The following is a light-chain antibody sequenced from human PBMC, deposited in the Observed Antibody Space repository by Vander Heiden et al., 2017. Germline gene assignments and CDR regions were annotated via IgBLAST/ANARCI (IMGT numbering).Light chain of an antibody. CDR1: TSHIGAGYE. CDR2: ANI. CDR3: HTYDSDPRREV. Sequence: QSVLTQPPSVSGARGQRLTISCTGSTSHIGAGYEVHWYQQLPGTAPKLLMYANIPRSSGVSDRFSASKSGTSASMAITGLQAEDEADYFCHTYDSDPRREVFGGGTKLTVL. J-gene: IGLJ3*02. V-gene: IGLV1-40*01.